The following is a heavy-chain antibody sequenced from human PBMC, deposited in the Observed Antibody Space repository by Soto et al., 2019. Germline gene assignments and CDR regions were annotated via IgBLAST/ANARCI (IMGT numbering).Heavy chain of an antibody. J-gene: IGHJ1*01. V-gene: IGHV1-8*01. D-gene: IGHD4-17*01. CDR1: GYTFTSYD. CDR3: ARSTNDYGDRH. Sequence: QVQLVQSGAEVKKPGASVKVSCKASGYTFTSYDINWVRQATGQGLEWMGWMNPNSGNTGYAQKFQRXVTMSRNTSISTAYMELSSLSSEDTAVYYCARSTNDYGDRHWGQGALVTVSS. CDR2: MNPNSGNT.